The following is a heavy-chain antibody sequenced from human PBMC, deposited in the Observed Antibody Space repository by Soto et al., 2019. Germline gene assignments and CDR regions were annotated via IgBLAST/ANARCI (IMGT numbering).Heavy chain of an antibody. CDR2: INPNGGST. V-gene: IGHV1-46*01. CDR3: ARGLFAGDV. J-gene: IGHJ6*04. Sequence: QVQLVQSGAEVKKPGASVRGSCKASGYTFTSYYIHWVRQAPGQGLEWMGIINPNGGSTNYAQKFQGRVTMTRDTSTSTVYMDLSSLRSEDTAVYYCARGLFAGDVWGKGTTVTVSS. CDR1: GYTFTSYY.